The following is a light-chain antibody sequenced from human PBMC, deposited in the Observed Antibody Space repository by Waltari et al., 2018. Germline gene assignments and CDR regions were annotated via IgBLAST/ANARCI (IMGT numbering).Light chain of an antibody. Sequence: QLVLTQSPSASASLGASVKLTCTLNSGHTSYAIAWHQQQPEKGPRYLMKVNSDGSHRKGDGIPVRFSGSSSGAERYLTISSLQSEDEADYYCQTWGPGFWVFGGGTKLTVL. J-gene: IGLJ3*02. CDR1: SGHTSYA. CDR2: VNSDGSH. V-gene: IGLV4-69*01. CDR3: QTWGPGFWV.